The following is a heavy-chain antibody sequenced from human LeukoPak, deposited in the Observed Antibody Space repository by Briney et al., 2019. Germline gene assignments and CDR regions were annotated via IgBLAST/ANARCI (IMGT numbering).Heavy chain of an antibody. Sequence: NPSETLSLTCTVSGGSISSYYWSWIRQPPGKGLEWIGYVYYSGSTNYNPSLKSRVTISVDTSKNQFSLKLSSVTAADTAVYYCAREDSSGYYYLDYWGQGTLVTVSS. CDR3: AREDSSGYYYLDY. D-gene: IGHD3-22*01. V-gene: IGHV4-59*12. J-gene: IGHJ4*02. CDR2: VYYSGST. CDR1: GGSISSYY.